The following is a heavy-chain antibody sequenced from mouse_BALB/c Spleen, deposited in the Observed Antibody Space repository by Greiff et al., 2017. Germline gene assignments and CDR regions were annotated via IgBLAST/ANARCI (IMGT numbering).Heavy chain of an antibody. CDR2: IDPANGNT. CDR3: AKDSSGYPRSAMDY. V-gene: IGHV14-3*02. CDR1: GFNIKDTY. Sequence: VQLQQSGAELVKPGASVKLSCTASGFNIKDTYMHWVKQRPEQGLEWIGRIDPANGNTKYDPKFQGKATITADTSSNTAYLQLSSLTSEDTAVYYCAKDSSGYPRSAMDYWGQGTSVTVSS. J-gene: IGHJ4*01. D-gene: IGHD3-2*01.